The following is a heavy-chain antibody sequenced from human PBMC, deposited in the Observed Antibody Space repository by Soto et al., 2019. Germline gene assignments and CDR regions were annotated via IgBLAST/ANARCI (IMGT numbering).Heavy chain of an antibody. CDR3: ARVYSSSSFWFDP. D-gene: IGHD6-6*01. CDR1: GGSISSGDYY. V-gene: IGHV4-30-4*01. Sequence: SETLSLTCTVSGGSISSGDYYWSWIRQPPGKGLEWIGYIYYSGSTYYNPSLKSRVTISVDTSKNQFSLKLSSVTAADTAVYYCARVYSSSSFWFDPWGQGTLVTVSS. J-gene: IGHJ5*02. CDR2: IYYSGST.